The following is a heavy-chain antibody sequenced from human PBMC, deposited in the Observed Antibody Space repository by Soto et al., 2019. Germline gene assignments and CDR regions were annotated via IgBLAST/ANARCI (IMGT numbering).Heavy chain of an antibody. CDR1: GYTFTSYG. D-gene: IGHD5-18*01. Sequence: VASLKVSCKXSGYTFTSYGIGWVRQAPGQGLEWMGWISAYNGNTNYAQKLQGRVTMTTDTSTSTAYMELRSLRSDDTAVYYCARDGGYSYGSLFDYWGQGTLVTVSS. J-gene: IGHJ4*02. CDR3: ARDGGYSYGSLFDY. CDR2: ISAYNGNT. V-gene: IGHV1-18*04.